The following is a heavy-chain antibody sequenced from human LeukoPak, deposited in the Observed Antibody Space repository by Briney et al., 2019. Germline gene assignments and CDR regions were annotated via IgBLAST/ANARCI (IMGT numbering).Heavy chain of an antibody. J-gene: IGHJ4*02. CDR2: MNPNSGDT. Sequence: ASVKVSCKGSVYTFTNFYIHWVRQAPGQGLEWMGWMNPNSGDTSYAREFQDRVTMTRDTSLSTAYMELSRLRSDDTAVYFCARRPINCIITNCYVDYWGQGTLVTVSS. V-gene: IGHV1-2*02. CDR1: VYTFTNFY. D-gene: IGHD2-2*01. CDR3: ARRPINCIITNCYVDY.